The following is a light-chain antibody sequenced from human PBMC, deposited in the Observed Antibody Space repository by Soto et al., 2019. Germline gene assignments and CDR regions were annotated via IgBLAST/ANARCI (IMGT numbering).Light chain of an antibody. CDR2: EVT. Sequence: QSALTQPASVSGSPGQSITISCTGTSSDVGGYNYVSWYQQHPGKAPKLMIYEVTNRPSGVSNRFSGSKSGNTASLTISGLQAEDEADYYCSSYTRSSTHVFFGGGTKLTVL. CDR1: SSDVGGYNY. J-gene: IGLJ2*01. CDR3: SSYTRSSTHVF. V-gene: IGLV2-14*01.